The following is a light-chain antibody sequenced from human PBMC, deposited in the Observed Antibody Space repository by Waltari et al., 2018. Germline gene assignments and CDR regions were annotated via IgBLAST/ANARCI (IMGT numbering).Light chain of an antibody. CDR1: WSNIGSNA. J-gene: IGLJ2*01. CDR2: SNN. V-gene: IGLV1-44*01. Sequence: QSLLTQPPPASGTPGQRVTISCSGSWSNIGSNAVSWYQQLPGTAPKLLIHSNNRRPSGVPDRFSCSKSGTSASLVISGLQSADKADYYCSAWDDSLNGQVVFGGGTKVTVL. CDR3: SAWDDSLNGQVV.